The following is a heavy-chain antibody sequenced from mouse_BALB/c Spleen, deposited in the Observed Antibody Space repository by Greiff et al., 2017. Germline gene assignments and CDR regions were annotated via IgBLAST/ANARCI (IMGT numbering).Heavy chain of an antibody. V-gene: IGHV1-7*01. CDR3: ARYNYGDY. CDR1: GYTFTSYW. Sequence: QVQLQQSGAELAKPGASVKMSCKASGYTFTSYWMHWVKQRPGQGLEWIGYINPSTGYTEYNQKFKDKATLTADKSSSTAYMQLSSLTSEDSAVYYCARYNYGDYWGQGTTLTVSS. CDR2: INPSTGYT. J-gene: IGHJ2*01.